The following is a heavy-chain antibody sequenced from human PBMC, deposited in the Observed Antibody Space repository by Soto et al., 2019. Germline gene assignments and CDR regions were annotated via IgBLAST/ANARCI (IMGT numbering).Heavy chain of an antibody. V-gene: IGHV3-74*01. CDR1: GFTFSNYW. CDR3: ARPTGTHYASWSYFS. Sequence: EVQLVESGGGLVQPGGSLRLSCAASGFTFSNYWMHWVRQTPGKGLVWVSRINTDGSSTTHADSVEGRFTISRDNTKNTLYLQMNSLRAEDTAVYYCARPTGTHYASWSYFSWGQGTLVTVSS. CDR2: INTDGSST. D-gene: IGHD3-10*01. J-gene: IGHJ5*02.